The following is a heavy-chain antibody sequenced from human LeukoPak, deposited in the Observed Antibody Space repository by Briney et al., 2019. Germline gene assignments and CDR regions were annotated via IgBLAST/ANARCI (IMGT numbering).Heavy chain of an antibody. CDR2: IKLDGSEK. CDR3: ARDRGRARVD. D-gene: IGHD3-16*01. V-gene: IGHV3-7*03. J-gene: IGHJ4*02. CDR1: GFTFGKYW. Sequence: GGSLRLSCVASGFTFGKYWMSWVRQAPGKGLEWVANIKLDGSEKNYVDSVKGRFTISRDNTKNSLYLQMNSLRAEDTAVFYCARDRGRARVDWGQGTLVTVSS.